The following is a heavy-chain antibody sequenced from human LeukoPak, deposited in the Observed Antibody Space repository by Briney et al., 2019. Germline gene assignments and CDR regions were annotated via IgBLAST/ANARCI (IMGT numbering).Heavy chain of an antibody. J-gene: IGHJ4*02. CDR2: IGGPDDT. V-gene: IGHV3-23*01. D-gene: IGHD7-27*01. CDR1: GFSFNIHA. CDR3: AKDATPRNSVWDYFDY. Sequence: GGSLRLSCAASGFSFNIHATTWVRQAPGKGLEWVAVIGGPDDTHYADSVKGRFAVSRDDSTNTVFLQMNSLRADDSAIYYCAKDATPRNSVWDYFDYWGQGTLVTVSS.